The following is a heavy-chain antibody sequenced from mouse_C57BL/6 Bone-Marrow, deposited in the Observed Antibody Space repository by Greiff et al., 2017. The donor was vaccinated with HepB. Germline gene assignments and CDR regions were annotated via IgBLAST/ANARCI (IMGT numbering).Heavy chain of an antibody. V-gene: IGHV14-4*01. CDR3: TTLQLTPEFAY. D-gene: IGHD3-2*02. Sequence: DVHLVESGAELVRPGASVKLSCTASGFNIKDDYMHWVKQRPEQGLEWIGWIDPENGDTEYASKFQGKATITADTSSNTAYLQLSSLTSEDTAVYYCTTLQLTPEFAYWGQGTLVTVSA. J-gene: IGHJ3*01. CDR1: GFNIKDDY. CDR2: IDPENGDT.